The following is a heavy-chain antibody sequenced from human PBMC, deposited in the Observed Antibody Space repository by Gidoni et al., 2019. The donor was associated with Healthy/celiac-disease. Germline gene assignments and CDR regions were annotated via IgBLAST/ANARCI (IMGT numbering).Heavy chain of an antibody. Sequence: QVTLRESGPALVKPTQTLTLTCTFPGFSLSTSGMCVSWIRQPPGKALEWLARIDWDDDKYYSTSLKTRLTISKDTSKNQVVLTMTNMDPVDTATYYCARIPIAAAGTSYFDYWGQGTLVTVSS. V-gene: IGHV2-70*15. CDR2: IDWDDDK. CDR3: ARIPIAAAGTSYFDY. CDR1: GFSLSTSGMC. J-gene: IGHJ4*02. D-gene: IGHD6-13*01.